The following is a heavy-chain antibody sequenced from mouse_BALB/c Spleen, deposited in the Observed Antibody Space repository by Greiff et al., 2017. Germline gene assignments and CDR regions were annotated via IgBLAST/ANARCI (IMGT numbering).Heavy chain of an antibody. J-gene: IGHJ3*01. CDR2: ISDGGSYT. V-gene: IGHV5-4*02. Sequence: DVMLVESGGGLVKPGGSLKLSCAASGFTFSDYYMYWVRQTPEKRLEWVATISDGGSYTYYPDSVKGRFTISRDNAKNNLYLQMSSLKSEDTAMYYCARGGYYGSSLFAYWGQGTLVTVSA. D-gene: IGHD1-1*01. CDR1: GFTFSDYY. CDR3: ARGGYYGSSLFAY.